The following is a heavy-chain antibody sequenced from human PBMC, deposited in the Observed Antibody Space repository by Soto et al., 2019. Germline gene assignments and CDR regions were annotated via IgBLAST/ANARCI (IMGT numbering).Heavy chain of an antibody. CDR1: GFVFSTSS. CDR3: ANQKIRFSVAGTLYGLGV. J-gene: IGHJ6*02. CDR2: ISSTSGTI. V-gene: IGHV3-48*02. Sequence: LRLSCDASGFVFSTSSMNWVRQAPGKGLEWISYISSTSGTIYYADSVKGRFTIFRDNAKNSLFLQMNGLRDDDTAVYYCANQKIRFSVAGTLYGLGVWGQGTTVTVSS. D-gene: IGHD6-19*01.